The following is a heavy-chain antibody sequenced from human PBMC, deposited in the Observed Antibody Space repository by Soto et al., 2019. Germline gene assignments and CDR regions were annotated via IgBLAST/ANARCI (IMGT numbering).Heavy chain of an antibody. Sequence: EVQLVESGGGLVQPGGSLRLSCAASGFTFSSYDMHWVRQATGKGLEWVSAIGTAGDTYYPGSVKGRFTISRENAKNSLYLQMNSLRAGDTAVYYCARGGPFNAPFDYWGQGTLVTVSS. CDR2: IGTAGDT. J-gene: IGHJ4*02. CDR3: ARGGPFNAPFDY. V-gene: IGHV3-13*01. CDR1: GFTFSSYD.